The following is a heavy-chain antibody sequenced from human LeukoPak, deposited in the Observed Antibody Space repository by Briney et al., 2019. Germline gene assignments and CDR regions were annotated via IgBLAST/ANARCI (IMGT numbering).Heavy chain of an antibody. CDR1: GGSISSSSYY. V-gene: IGHV4-39*07. D-gene: IGHD6-19*01. CDR3: ARDGRIAVAGFYYYYGMDV. J-gene: IGHJ6*02. Sequence: SETLSLTCTVSGGSISSSSYYWGWIRQPPGKGLEWIGSIYYSGSTYYNPSLKSRVTISVDTSKNQFSLELSSVTAADTAMYYCARDGRIAVAGFYYYYGMDVWGQGTTVTVSS. CDR2: IYYSGST.